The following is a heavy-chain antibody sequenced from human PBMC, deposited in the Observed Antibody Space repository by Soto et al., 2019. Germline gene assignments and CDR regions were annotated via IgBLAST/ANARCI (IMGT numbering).Heavy chain of an antibody. J-gene: IGHJ6*02. CDR1: GGTFSSYA. CDR2: IIPIFGTA. CDR3: ARGRDDYYYYYGMDV. Sequence: SVKVSCKASGGTFSSYAISWVRQAPGQGREWMGGIIPIFGTANYAQKFQGRVTITADESTSTDYMELSSLRSEDTAEYYCARGRDDYYYYYGMDVWGQGTTVTVSS. V-gene: IGHV1-69*13.